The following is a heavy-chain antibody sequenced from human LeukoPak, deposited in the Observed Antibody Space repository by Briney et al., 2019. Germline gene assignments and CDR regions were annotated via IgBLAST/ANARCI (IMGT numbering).Heavy chain of an antibody. CDR2: ISYDGSNK. Sequence: PRGSLRLSCAASGFTFSSYGMHWVRQAPGKGLEWVAVISYDGSNKYYADSVKGRFTISRDNSKNTLYLQMNSLRAEDTAVYYCAKEGYTSAYYFDYWGQGTLVTVSS. D-gene: IGHD5-18*01. CDR3: AKEGYTSAYYFDY. J-gene: IGHJ4*02. CDR1: GFTFSSYG. V-gene: IGHV3-30*18.